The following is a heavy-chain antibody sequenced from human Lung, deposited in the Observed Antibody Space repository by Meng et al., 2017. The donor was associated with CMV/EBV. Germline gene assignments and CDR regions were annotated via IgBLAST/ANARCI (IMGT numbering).Heavy chain of an antibody. CDR2: INPSGGST. J-gene: IGHJ4*02. D-gene: IGHD2-21*01. CDR3: ASGWGGDYYDN. V-gene: IGHV1-46*01. CDR1: GYTFTSYY. Sequence: ASXXVSCKASGYTFTSYYMHWVRQAPGQGLEWMGIINPSGGSTSYAQKFQGRVTMTRDTSTSTVYMELSSLRSEDTAVYYCASGWGGDYYDNWGQGTRVTCYS.